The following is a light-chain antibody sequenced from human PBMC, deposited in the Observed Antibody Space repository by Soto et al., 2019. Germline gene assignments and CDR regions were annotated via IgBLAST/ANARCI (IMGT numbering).Light chain of an antibody. J-gene: IGLJ3*02. CDR3: SSYACSNNLV. V-gene: IGLV2-8*01. CDR2: EVS. Sequence: QSALTQPPSASGSPGQSVTISCTGTSSDVGGYNYVSWYQQHPGKAPKLMIYEVSERPSGVPDRFSGSKSGNTASLTVSGLQAEDEAGYYCSSYACSNNLVFGGGSKLTVL. CDR1: SSDVGGYNY.